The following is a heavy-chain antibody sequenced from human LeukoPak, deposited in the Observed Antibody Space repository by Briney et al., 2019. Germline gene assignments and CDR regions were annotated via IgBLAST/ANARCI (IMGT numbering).Heavy chain of an antibody. J-gene: IGHJ3*02. CDR2: MNPDGSEI. V-gene: IGHV3-7*01. CDR1: GFSFSGSW. D-gene: IGHD3/OR15-3a*01. CDR3: ARQYDFWSGYPSREGAFDI. Sequence: QSGGSLRLSCTASGFSFSGSWMSWVRHLPGKGLEWLADMNPDGSEIVYVDSVKGRFTISRNNAKNPLFLQMDGLRAEDTAVYYCARQYDFWSGYPSREGAFDIWGPGTMVTVSS.